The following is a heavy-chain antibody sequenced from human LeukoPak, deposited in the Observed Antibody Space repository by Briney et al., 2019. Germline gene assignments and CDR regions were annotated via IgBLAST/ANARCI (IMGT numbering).Heavy chain of an antibody. Sequence: PSETLSLTCTVSGGSISSSSYYWGWIRQPPGSGLEWIGSIYYSGNTYYNPSLKSRVTISVDTSKNQFSLKLSSVTAADTAVYYCARRSTAMGTFDYWGQGTLVPVSS. CDR3: ARRSTAMGTFDY. V-gene: IGHV4-39*01. D-gene: IGHD5-18*01. CDR2: IYYSGNT. J-gene: IGHJ4*02. CDR1: GGSISSSSYY.